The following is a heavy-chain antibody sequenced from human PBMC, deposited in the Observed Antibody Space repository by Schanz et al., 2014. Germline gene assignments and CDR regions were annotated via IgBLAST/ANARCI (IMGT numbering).Heavy chain of an antibody. Sequence: EVQLVESGGGLVQPGGSLRLSCAVSGFIVRSNYMTWVRQAPGKGLEWVSFVHPGGSTYYPDSVKGRFTISRDSSKNTLYLQMNSLRPEDTALYYCAKGSRSGSKVMDVWGRGATVTVSS. CDR2: VHPGGST. D-gene: IGHD3-10*01. V-gene: IGHV3-66*01. CDR3: AKGSRSGSKVMDV. J-gene: IGHJ6*03. CDR1: GFIVRSNY.